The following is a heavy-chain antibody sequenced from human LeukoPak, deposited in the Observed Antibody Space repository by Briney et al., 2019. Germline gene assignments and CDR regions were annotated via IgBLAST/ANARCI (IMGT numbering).Heavy chain of an antibody. CDR3: AREGYYDSSGYYYGGSYYMDV. Sequence: SETLSLTCTVSGGSISSSSYYWGWIRQPPGKGLEWIGSIYYSGSTYYNPSLKSRVTISVDTSKNQFSLKLSSVTAADTAVYYCAREGYYDSSGYYYGGSYYMDVWGKGTTVTISS. D-gene: IGHD3-22*01. V-gene: IGHV4-39*02. J-gene: IGHJ6*03. CDR1: GGSISSSSYY. CDR2: IYYSGST.